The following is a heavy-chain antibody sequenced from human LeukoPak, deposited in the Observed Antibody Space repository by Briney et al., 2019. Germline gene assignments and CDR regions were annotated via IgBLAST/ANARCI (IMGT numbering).Heavy chain of an antibody. J-gene: IGHJ5*02. CDR1: GGTFSSYT. V-gene: IGHV1-69*13. CDR3: ARDLTGVYDILTRANWFDP. CDR2: IIPICGTA. D-gene: IGHD3-9*01. Sequence: ASVKVSCKASGGTFSSYTISWVRQAPGQGLEWMGGIIPICGTANYAQKFQGRVTITADESTSTAYMELSSLRSEDTAVYYCARDLTGVYDILTRANWFDPWGQGTLVTVSS.